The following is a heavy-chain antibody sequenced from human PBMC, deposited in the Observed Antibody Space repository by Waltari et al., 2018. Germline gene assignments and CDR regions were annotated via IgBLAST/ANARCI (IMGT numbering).Heavy chain of an antibody. V-gene: IGHV1-3*01. CDR1: GYTFTSYA. J-gene: IGHJ5*02. CDR3: ARDRYPAARGLFWFDP. D-gene: IGHD3-16*02. Sequence: QVQLVQSGAEVKKPGASVKVSCKASGYTFTSYAMHWVRQAPGQRLEWMGWINAGNVNTKYSQKFQGRVTITTDESTSTAYMELSSLRSEDTAVYYCARDRYPAARGLFWFDPWGQGTLVTVSS. CDR2: INAGNVNT.